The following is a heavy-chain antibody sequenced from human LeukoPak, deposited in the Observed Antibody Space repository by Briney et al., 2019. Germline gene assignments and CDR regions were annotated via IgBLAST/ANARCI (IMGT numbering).Heavy chain of an antibody. Sequence: GGSLRLSCAASGFTFSSYGMHWVRQAPGKGLEWVAVIWYDGSNKYYADSVKGRFTISRDNSKNTLYLQMNSLRAEDTAVFYCARDGVSYYYDSSGYLDYWGQGTLVTVSS. CDR3: ARDGVSYYYDSSGYLDY. CDR2: IWYDGSNK. D-gene: IGHD3-22*01. V-gene: IGHV3-33*01. J-gene: IGHJ4*02. CDR1: GFTFSSYG.